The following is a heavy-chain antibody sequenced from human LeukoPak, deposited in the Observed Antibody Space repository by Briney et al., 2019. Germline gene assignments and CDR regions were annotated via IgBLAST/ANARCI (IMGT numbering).Heavy chain of an antibody. D-gene: IGHD2-2*01. CDR1: GGSISSSSYY. J-gene: IGHJ5*02. CDR3: ARDGYPDIVVVPAANWFDP. V-gene: IGHV4-39*07. Sequence: SETLSLTCTVSGGSISSSSYYWGWIRQPPGKGLEWIGSIYYSGSTYYNPSLKSRVTISVDTSKNQFSLKLSSVTAADTAVYYCARDGYPDIVVVPAANWFDPWGQGTLVTVSS. CDR2: IYYSGST.